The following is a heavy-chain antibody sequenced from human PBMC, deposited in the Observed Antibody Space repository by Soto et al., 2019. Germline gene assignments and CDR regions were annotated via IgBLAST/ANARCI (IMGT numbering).Heavy chain of an antibody. CDR3: ARESGKGDYYYYGMDV. J-gene: IGHJ6*02. V-gene: IGHV3-53*02. CDR2: IYSGGST. D-gene: IGHD1-26*01. Sequence: EVQLVETGGGLIQPGGSLRLSCAASGFTVSSNYMSWVRQAPGKGLEWVSVIYSGGSTYYADSVKGRFTISRDNSKNTMYLQTDSLRAEDTAVYYCARESGKGDYYYYGMDVWGQGTTVTVSS. CDR1: GFTVSSNY.